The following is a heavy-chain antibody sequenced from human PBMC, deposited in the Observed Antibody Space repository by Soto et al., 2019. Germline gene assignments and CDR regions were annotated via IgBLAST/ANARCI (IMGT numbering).Heavy chain of an antibody. CDR3: GSDTRMPYYGMDV. CDR2: IRSKANSYAT. J-gene: IGHJ6*02. CDR1: GFTFSGSA. D-gene: IGHD5-18*01. Sequence: EVQLVESGGGLVQPGGSLKLSCGASGFTFSGSAMHWVRQASGKGLEWVGLIRSKANSYATAYAASVEGRFTISRDDSKNTAYLQMNSLKTGDTAVYYCGSDTRMPYYGMDVWGQGTTVTVSS. V-gene: IGHV3-73*01.